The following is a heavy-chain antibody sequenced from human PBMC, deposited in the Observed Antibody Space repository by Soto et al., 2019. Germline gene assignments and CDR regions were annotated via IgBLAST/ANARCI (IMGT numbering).Heavy chain of an antibody. CDR1: GGSISSGGYY. D-gene: IGHD3-9*01. J-gene: IGHJ6*02. CDR3: ARGPDYDILTGYYYYYYYGMDV. V-gene: IGHV4-31*03. Sequence: QVQLQESGPGLVKPSQTLSLTCTVSGGSISSGGYYWSWIRQHPGKGLEWIGYIYYSGSTYYNPSLKSRVTISVDTSKNQFSLKLSSVTAADTAVYYCARGPDYDILTGYYYYYYYGMDVWGQGTTVTVSS. CDR2: IYYSGST.